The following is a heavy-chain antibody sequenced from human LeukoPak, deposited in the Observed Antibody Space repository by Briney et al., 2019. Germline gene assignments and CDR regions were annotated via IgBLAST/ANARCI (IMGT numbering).Heavy chain of an antibody. CDR1: GGSISSYY. J-gene: IGHJ4*02. D-gene: IGHD2-15*01. CDR3: AVSQSPSSSFDY. V-gene: IGHV4-59*01. Sequence: SETLSLTCTVSGGSISSYYWSWIRQPPGKGLEWIGYIYYSGSTNYNPSLKSRVTISVDTSKNQFSLKLSSVTAADTAVYYCAVSQSPSSSFDYWGQGTLVTVSS. CDR2: IYYSGST.